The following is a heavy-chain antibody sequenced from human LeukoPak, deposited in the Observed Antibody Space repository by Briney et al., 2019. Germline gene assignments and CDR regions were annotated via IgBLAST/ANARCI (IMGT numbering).Heavy chain of an antibody. CDR2: TYYSGST. Sequence: SETLSLTCSVSGGSISSYYWSWIRQPPGKGLEWIGYTYYSGSTNYNPSLKSRVTISVDTSKNQFSLKLSSVTAADTAVYYCARYGSSSLRAGYYYYMDVWGKGTTVTVSS. J-gene: IGHJ6*03. V-gene: IGHV4-59*01. D-gene: IGHD6-6*01. CDR3: ARYGSSSLRAGYYYYMDV. CDR1: GGSISSYY.